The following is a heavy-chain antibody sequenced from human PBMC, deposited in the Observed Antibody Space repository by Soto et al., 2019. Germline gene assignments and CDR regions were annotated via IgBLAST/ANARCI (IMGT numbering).Heavy chain of an antibody. J-gene: IGHJ4*02. Sequence: QVQLVQSGAEVKKPGSSVKVSCKASGGTFSSNAISWVRQAPGQGLEWMGGIIPIYASPNYAQNFQGRVTVTADKATSTAYLEWSRLKFADSSIYYCAVTVTGSRYALAHWGRGTLVIVSS. D-gene: IGHD3-9*01. CDR3: AVTVTGSRYALAH. CDR1: GGTFSSNA. CDR2: IIPIYASP. V-gene: IGHV1-69*06.